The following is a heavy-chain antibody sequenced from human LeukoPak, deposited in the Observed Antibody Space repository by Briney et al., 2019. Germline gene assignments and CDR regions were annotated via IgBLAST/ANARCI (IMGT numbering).Heavy chain of an antibody. CDR1: GYPFTSYG. Sequence: ASVKVSCKASGYPFTSYGITWVRQAPGQGLEWMGWISVYNGNTNYAQKLQGRVTMTTDTSTYTVYMELRSLRSDDTAVYYCAREGYTSTGGLAAFDIWGHGTMVTVSS. D-gene: IGHD6-13*01. CDR3: AREGYTSTGGLAAFDI. J-gene: IGHJ3*02. V-gene: IGHV1-18*04. CDR2: ISVYNGNT.